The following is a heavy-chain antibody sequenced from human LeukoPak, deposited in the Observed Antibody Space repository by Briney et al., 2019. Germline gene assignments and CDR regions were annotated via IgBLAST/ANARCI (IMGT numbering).Heavy chain of an antibody. V-gene: IGHV3-7*01. CDR1: GFTFSSYW. J-gene: IGHJ3*02. D-gene: IGHD5-12*01. CDR3: ARAGGGYSGYDWMEGQGGDAFDI. Sequence: GGSLRLSCAASGFTFSSYWMSWVRQAPGKGLEWVANIKQDGSEKYYVDSVKGRFTISRDNAKNSLYLQMNSLRAEDTAVYYCARAGGGYSGYDWMEGQGGDAFDIWGQGTMVTVSS. CDR2: IKQDGSEK.